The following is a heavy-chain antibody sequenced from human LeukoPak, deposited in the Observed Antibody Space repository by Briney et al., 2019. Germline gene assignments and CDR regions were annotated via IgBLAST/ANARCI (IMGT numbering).Heavy chain of an antibody. CDR1: GFTFSSYA. CDR3: ANVGSVAGMGLDY. J-gene: IGHJ4*02. V-gene: IGHV3-23*01. Sequence: PGGSLRLSCAASGFTFSSYAMSWVRQAPGKGLEWVSAISGSGGSTYYADSVKGRFTISRDNSKNTLYLQMNSLRAEDTAVYYCANVGSVAGMGLDYWGQGTLVTVSS. CDR2: ISGSGGST. D-gene: IGHD6-19*01.